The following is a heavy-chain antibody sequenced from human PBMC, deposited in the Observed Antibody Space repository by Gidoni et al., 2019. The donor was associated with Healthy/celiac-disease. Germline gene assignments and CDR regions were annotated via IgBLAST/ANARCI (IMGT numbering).Heavy chain of an antibody. D-gene: IGHD1-26*01. V-gene: IGHV3-23*01. CDR2: ISGSGGST. Sequence: EVQLWESGGGLVQPGASLRLSCPASGLPFSSYAMSWVRQAPGKGLEWVSAISGSGGSTYYADSVKGRFTISRDNSKNTLYLQMNSLRAEDTAVYYCAKDMRWEPNDAFDIWGQGTMVTVSS. J-gene: IGHJ3*02. CDR1: GLPFSSYA. CDR3: AKDMRWEPNDAFDI.